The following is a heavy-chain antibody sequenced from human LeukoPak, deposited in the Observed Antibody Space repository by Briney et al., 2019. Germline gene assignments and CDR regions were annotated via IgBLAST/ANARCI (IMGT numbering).Heavy chain of an antibody. CDR1: GYTFTGYY. CDR3: ARDPYIAMADFDY. J-gene: IGHJ4*02. CDR2: INPNSGGT. D-gene: IGHD6-19*01. V-gene: IGHV1-2*06. Sequence: GASVKVSCKASGYTFTGYYMHWVRQAPGQGLEWMGRINPNSGGTNYAQKFQGRVTMTRDTSISTAYIELSRLRSDGTAVYYCARDPYIAMADFDYWGQGTLVTVSS.